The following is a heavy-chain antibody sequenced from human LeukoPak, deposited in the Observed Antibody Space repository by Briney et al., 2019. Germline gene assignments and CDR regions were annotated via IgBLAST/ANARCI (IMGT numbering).Heavy chain of an antibody. CDR2: INPNSGGT. CDR3: ARVGDYDSSGTDFDY. J-gene: IGHJ4*02. Sequence: ASVKVSCKASGYTFTGYYMHWVRQAPGQGLEWMGWINPNSGGTNYAQKFQGWVTMTRDTSISTAYMELSRLRSDDTAVYYCARVGDYDSSGTDFDYWGQGTLVTVSS. V-gene: IGHV1-2*04. CDR1: GYTFTGYY. D-gene: IGHD3-22*01.